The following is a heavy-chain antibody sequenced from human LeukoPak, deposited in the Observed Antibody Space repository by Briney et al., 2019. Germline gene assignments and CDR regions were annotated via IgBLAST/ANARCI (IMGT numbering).Heavy chain of an antibody. Sequence: GGSLRLSCAASGFTFSSYGMHWVRQAPGKGLEWVAVISYDGSNKYYVDSVKGRFTISRDNAKNTLYLQMNSLRAEDTAVYYCARRYCSSTSCYKGLDYWGQGTLVTVSS. J-gene: IGHJ4*02. CDR1: GFTFSSYG. CDR2: ISYDGSNK. D-gene: IGHD2-2*02. V-gene: IGHV3-30*03. CDR3: ARRYCSSTSCYKGLDY.